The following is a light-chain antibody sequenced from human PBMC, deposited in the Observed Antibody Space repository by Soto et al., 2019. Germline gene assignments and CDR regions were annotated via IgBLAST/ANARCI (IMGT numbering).Light chain of an antibody. Sequence: EIVMTQSPATLSVSPGERATLSCRASQSVSSNLAWYQQKPGQAPRLLIYGASTRATGIPARFSGSGSGTEFTLTFSSLQSEDFAVYYCQQYNNWPPTRTFGQGTKVDIK. CDR3: QQYNNWPPTRT. V-gene: IGKV3-15*01. CDR1: QSVSSN. J-gene: IGKJ1*01. CDR2: GAS.